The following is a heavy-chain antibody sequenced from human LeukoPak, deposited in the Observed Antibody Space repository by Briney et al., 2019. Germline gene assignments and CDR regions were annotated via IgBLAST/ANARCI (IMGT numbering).Heavy chain of an antibody. Sequence: PGGSLRLSCAASGLTFSSYSMNWVRQAPGKGLEWVSSISSNSSYIYYADSVKGRFTISRDNAKNSLYLQMNSLRAEDTAVYYCARDLPYYGRGSTFDYWGQGTLVTVSS. D-gene: IGHD3-22*01. CDR2: ISSNSSYI. CDR1: GLTFSSYS. CDR3: ARDLPYYGRGSTFDY. J-gene: IGHJ4*02. V-gene: IGHV3-21*01.